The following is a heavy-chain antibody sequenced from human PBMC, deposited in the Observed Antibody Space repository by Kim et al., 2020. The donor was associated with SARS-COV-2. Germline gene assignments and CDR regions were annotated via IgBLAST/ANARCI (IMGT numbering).Heavy chain of an antibody. V-gene: IGHV4-4*02. J-gene: IGHJ6*03. Sequence: LKSRVTISVDKSKNQFSLKLSSVTATDTAVYYCAREAGGSSWWYYYYMDVWGKGTTVTVSS. D-gene: IGHD6-13*01. CDR3: AREAGGSSWWYYYYMDV.